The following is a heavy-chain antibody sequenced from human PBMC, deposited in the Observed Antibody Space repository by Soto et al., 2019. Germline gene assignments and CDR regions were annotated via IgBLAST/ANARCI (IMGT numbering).Heavy chain of an antibody. CDR3: ARFDYGEVWGWFDP. CDR1: GGSISSYY. J-gene: IGHJ5*02. V-gene: IGHV4-59*01. Sequence: SETLSLTCTVSGGSISSYYWSWIRQPPGKGLEWIGYIYYSGSTNYNPSLKSRVTISVDTSKNQFSLKLSSVTAADTAVYYCARFDYGEVWGWFDPWGQGTLVTVSS. CDR2: IYYSGST. D-gene: IGHD4-17*01.